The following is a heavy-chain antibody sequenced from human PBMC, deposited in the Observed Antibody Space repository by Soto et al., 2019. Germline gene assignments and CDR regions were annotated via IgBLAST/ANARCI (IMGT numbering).Heavy chain of an antibody. CDR1: GGTFSSYA. CDR2: IIPIFGTA. J-gene: IGHJ4*02. Sequence: GASVKVSCKASGGTFSSYAISWVRQAPGQGLEWMGGIIPIFGTANYAQKFQGRVTITADESTSTAYMELSSLRSEATAVYYCASPTSSGSYFDYWGQGTLVTVSS. V-gene: IGHV1-69*13. D-gene: IGHD1-26*01. CDR3: ASPTSSGSYFDY.